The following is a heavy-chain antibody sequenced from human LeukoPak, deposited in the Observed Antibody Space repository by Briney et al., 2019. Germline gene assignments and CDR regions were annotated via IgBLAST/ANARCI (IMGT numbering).Heavy chain of an antibody. V-gene: IGHV4-39*01. Sequence: PSETLSLTCTVSGGSISTSSYYWGWIRQPPGKGLEWIGSIYHSRSTYYNASLKSRATISADASKNQFSLKLSSVTAADTAVYYCARHRWMEVYGSGSYYVDYWGQGTLVTVSS. CDR3: ARHRWMEVYGSGSYYVDY. D-gene: IGHD3-10*01. CDR1: GGSISTSSYY. J-gene: IGHJ4*02. CDR2: IYHSRST.